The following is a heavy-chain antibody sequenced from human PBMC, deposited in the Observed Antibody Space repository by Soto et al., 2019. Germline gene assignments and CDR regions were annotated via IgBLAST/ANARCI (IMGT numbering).Heavy chain of an antibody. Sequence: SETLSLTCTVSGGSISSYYWSWIRQPPGKGLEWIGYIYYSGSTNYNPSLKSRVTISVDTSKNQFSLKLSSVTAADTAVYYCARGDSSAEYFQHWGQGTLVTVSS. D-gene: IGHD4-4*01. V-gene: IGHV4-59*01. J-gene: IGHJ1*01. CDR3: ARGDSSAEYFQH. CDR2: IYYSGST. CDR1: GGSISSYY.